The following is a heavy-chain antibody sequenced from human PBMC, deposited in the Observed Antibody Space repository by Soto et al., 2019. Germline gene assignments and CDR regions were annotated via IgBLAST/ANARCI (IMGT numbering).Heavy chain of an antibody. D-gene: IGHD1-20*01. CDR2: IYYSGST. CDR3: ARVGGINWFDP. J-gene: IGHJ5*02. V-gene: IGHV4-31*03. CDR1: GGSISSGGYY. Sequence: QVQLQESGPGLVKPSQTLSLTCTVSGGSISSGGYYWSWIRQHPGKGLEWIGYIYYSGSTYYNPSLKRRFTIPVDTSKNQFSLKLSSVTAADTAVYYCARVGGINWFDPWGQGTLVTVSS.